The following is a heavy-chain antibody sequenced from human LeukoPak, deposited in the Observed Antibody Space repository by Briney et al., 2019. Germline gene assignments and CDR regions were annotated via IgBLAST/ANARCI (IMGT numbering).Heavy chain of an antibody. CDR3: ARDCGPGDFRSGYSLADWFDP. CDR1: GYTFTGYY. J-gene: IGHJ5*02. V-gene: IGHV1-2*02. Sequence: ASVKVSCKASGYTFTGYYMHWVRQAPGQGLEWMGWINPNSGGTNYAQKFQGRVTMTRDTSISTAYMELSRLRSDDTAVYYCARDCGPGDFRSGYSLADWFDPWGQGTLVTVSS. CDR2: INPNSGGT. D-gene: IGHD3-3*01.